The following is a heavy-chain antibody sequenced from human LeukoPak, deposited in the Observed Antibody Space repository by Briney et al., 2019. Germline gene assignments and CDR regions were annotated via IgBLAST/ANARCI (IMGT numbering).Heavy chain of an antibody. D-gene: IGHD3-9*01. CDR1: GGSFSGYY. CDR3: ARVHLYDILTGSDDY. CDR2: INHSGST. V-gene: IGHV4-34*01. J-gene: IGHJ4*02. Sequence: SETLSLTCAVYGGSFSGYYWSWIRQPPGKGLEWIGEINHSGSTNYNPSLKSRVTISVDTSKNQFSLKLSSVTAADTAVYYCARVHLYDILTGSDDYWGQGTLVTASS.